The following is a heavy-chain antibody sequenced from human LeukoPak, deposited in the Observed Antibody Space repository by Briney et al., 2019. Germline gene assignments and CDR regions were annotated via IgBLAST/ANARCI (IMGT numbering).Heavy chain of an antibody. D-gene: IGHD6-19*01. CDR2: TWFDGSNN. V-gene: IGHV3-30*02. CDR1: GFTFSDYA. Sequence: TGGSLRLSCAASGFTFSDYAMHWVRQAPGKGLEWVALTWFDGSNNHYADSVKGRFTISRDNNKNSLYLQMNSLRTEDTALYYCAKNSRGTPSDYWGQGTLVTVSS. J-gene: IGHJ4*02. CDR3: AKNSRGTPSDY.